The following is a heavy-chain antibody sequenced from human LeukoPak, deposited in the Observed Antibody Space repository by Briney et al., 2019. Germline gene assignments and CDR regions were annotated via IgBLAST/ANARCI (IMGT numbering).Heavy chain of an antibody. J-gene: IGHJ4*02. D-gene: IGHD5-18*01. V-gene: IGHV4-30-4*01. CDR3: ARGVTQLWPPYFDY. Sequence: PSETLSLTCTVSGGSISSGDYYWSWIRQPPGKGLEWIGYIYYSGSTYYNPYLKSRVTISVDTSKNQFSLKLSSVTAADTAVYYCARGVTQLWPPYFDYWGQGTLVTVSS. CDR2: IYYSGST. CDR1: GGSISSGDYY.